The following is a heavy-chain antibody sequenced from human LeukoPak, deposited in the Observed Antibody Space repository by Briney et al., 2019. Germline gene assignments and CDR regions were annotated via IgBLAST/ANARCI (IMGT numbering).Heavy chain of an antibody. V-gene: IGHV3-21*06. CDR1: EFVFSTYY. CDR3: VREHYDFFLDY. J-gene: IGHJ4*02. CDR2: IRGESDYI. Sequence: GGSLRLSCAASEFVFSTYYMHWVRQAPGKGLEWVSSIRGESDYIYYRDSVKGRFTISRDNAKNSLYLQMNRLRVEDAAVYFCVREHYDFFLDYWGQGTLVTVSS. D-gene: IGHD3-3*01.